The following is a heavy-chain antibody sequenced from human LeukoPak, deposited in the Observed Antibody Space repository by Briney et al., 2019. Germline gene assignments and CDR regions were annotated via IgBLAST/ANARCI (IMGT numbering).Heavy chain of an antibody. CDR3: AKDPRHGGYGYYFDY. V-gene: IGHV3-23*01. Sequence: GGSLRLSCAASGFTFSSYAMSWVRQAPGKGLEWVSAISGSGGSTYYADSVKGRFTISRDNSKNTLYLQMNSLRAGDTAVYYCAKDPRHGGYGYYFDYWGQGTLVTVSS. D-gene: IGHD5-12*01. J-gene: IGHJ4*02. CDR2: ISGSGGST. CDR1: GFTFSSYA.